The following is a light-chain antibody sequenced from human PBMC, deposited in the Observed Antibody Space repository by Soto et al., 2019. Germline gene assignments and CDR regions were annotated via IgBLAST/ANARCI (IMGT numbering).Light chain of an antibody. V-gene: IGKV1-5*03. J-gene: IGKJ1*01. CDR2: KAS. CDR3: QQSYSMPRT. CDR1: QSISSW. Sequence: IHMSHSPSTLSASIGDRVTITCRASQSISSWLAWYQQKPGKAPKLLIYKASSLESGVPSRFSGSGSGTDFTLTISSLQPEDFATYSCQQSYSMPRTFGQGTKVDIK.